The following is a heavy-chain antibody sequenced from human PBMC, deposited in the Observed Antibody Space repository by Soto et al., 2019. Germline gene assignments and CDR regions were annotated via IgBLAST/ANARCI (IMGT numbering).Heavy chain of an antibody. CDR3: ARDSYDSSGYYFYFDY. J-gene: IGHJ4*02. CDR2: IIARYGKS. CDR1: GGTFSSYA. Sequence: EASVKVSCKASGGTFSSYALTWMRQAPGQGLEWMGGIIARYGKSKYPQKFQGRVTITTETSASTAYMELRSLRSEDTAVYYCARDSYDSSGYYFYFDYWGQGTLVTVSS. D-gene: IGHD3-22*01. V-gene: IGHV1-69*05.